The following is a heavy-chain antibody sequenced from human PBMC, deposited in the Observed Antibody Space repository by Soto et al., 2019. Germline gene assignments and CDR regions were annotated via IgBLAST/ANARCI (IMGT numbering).Heavy chain of an antibody. CDR1: GFTFSSYA. J-gene: IGHJ6*03. CDR3: ATGSLTGDFWSGSAATNYYMDV. D-gene: IGHD3-3*01. V-gene: IGHV3-23*01. Sequence: GGSLRLSCAASGFTFSSYAMSWVRQAPGKGLEWVSAISGSGGSTYYADSVKGRFTISRDNSKNTLYLQMNSLRAEDTAVYYCATGSLTGDFWSGSAATNYYMDVWGKGTTVPVSS. CDR2: ISGSGGST.